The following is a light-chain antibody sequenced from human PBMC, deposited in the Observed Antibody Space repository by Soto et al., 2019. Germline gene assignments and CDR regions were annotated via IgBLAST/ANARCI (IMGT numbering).Light chain of an antibody. CDR3: QQYTGPPTT. CDR1: QSLLYNSNNKNY. Sequence: DIVMTQSPDSLGVSLGERATINCKSSQSLLYNSNNKNYLAWYQQKPGRAPSLVIYGASTRAAGIPDRFSGSGSGTDFTLTITRLEPEDSAVYFCQQYTGPPTTFGQGTRLEIK. V-gene: IGKV4-1*01. CDR2: GAS. J-gene: IGKJ5*01.